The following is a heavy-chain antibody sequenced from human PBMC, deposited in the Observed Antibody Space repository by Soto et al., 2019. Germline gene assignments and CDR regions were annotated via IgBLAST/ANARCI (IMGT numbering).Heavy chain of an antibody. V-gene: IGHV1-24*01. J-gene: IGHJ4*02. CDR2: FDPEDGET. CDR3: ATDLPSGYCSGGSGYPRFGYYFDY. D-gene: IGHD2-15*01. Sequence: QVQLVQSGAEVKKPGASVKVSCKVSGYTLTELSMHWVRQAPGKGLEWMGGFDPEDGETIYAQKFQGRVTMTEHTSTDTAYMELSSLRSEDTAVSSCATDLPSGYCSGGSGYPRFGYYFDYWGQGTLVTVSS. CDR1: GYTLTELS.